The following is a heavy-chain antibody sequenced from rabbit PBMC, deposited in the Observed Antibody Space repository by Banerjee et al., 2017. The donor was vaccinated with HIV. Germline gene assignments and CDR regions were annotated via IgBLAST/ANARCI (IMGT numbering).Heavy chain of an antibody. Sequence: QEQLEESGGDLVKPEGSLTLSCTASGFSLSSTYSLSWVRQAPGKGLEWIACIYTDNSRTYYASWAKGRFTISKTSSTTVTLQMTSLTAADSATYFCARDQYVSSRGYFNLWGQGTLVTVS. CDR3: ARDQYVSSRGYFNL. V-gene: IGHV1S45*01. D-gene: IGHD1-1*01. CDR1: GFSLSSTYS. J-gene: IGHJ4*01. CDR2: IYTDNSRT.